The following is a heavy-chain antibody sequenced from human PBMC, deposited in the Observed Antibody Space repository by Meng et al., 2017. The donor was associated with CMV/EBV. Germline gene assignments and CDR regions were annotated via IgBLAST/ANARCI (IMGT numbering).Heavy chain of an antibody. Sequence: GESLKISCAASGFTFSSYAMHWVRQAPGKGLEWVAVISYDGSNKHYADSVKGRFTISRDNSKNTLYLQMNSLRAEDTAVYYCARESLSGFGELLWGVLGMDVWGQGTTVTVSS. CDR3: ARESLSGFGELLWGVLGMDV. V-gene: IGHV3-30*04. CDR1: GFTFSSYA. D-gene: IGHD3-10*01. CDR2: ISYDGSNK. J-gene: IGHJ6*02.